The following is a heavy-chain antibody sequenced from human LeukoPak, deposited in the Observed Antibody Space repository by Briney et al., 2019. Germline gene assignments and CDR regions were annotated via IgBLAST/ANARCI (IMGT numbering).Heavy chain of an antibody. D-gene: IGHD1-26*01. CDR3: ARQWRELQLGY. J-gene: IGHJ4*02. V-gene: IGHV3-7*01. Sequence: GGSLRLSCAASGFTFSRFRMSWVRQPPGKGLEWVANIKQDGSEIYYVDSVKGRFTISRDNAKNSLYLQMNSLRAEDTAVYYCARQWRELQLGYWGQGTLVTVSS. CDR2: IKQDGSEI. CDR1: GFTFSRFR.